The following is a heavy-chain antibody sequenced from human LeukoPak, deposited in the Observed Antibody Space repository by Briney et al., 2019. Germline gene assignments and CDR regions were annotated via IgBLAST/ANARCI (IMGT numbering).Heavy chain of an antibody. CDR1: GFTFTSSA. Sequence: SVKVSCKASGFTFTSSAMQWVRQTRGQRLEWIGWIVVGSGNTNYAQKFQERVTITRDMSTSTAYMELSSLRSDDTAVYYCAADAYYYNSSGYYLDYWGQGTLVTVSS. D-gene: IGHD3-22*01. J-gene: IGHJ4*02. CDR3: AADAYYYNSSGYYLDY. V-gene: IGHV1-58*02. CDR2: IVVGSGNT.